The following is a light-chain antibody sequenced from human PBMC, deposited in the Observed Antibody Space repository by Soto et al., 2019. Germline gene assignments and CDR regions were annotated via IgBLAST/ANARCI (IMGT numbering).Light chain of an antibody. CDR1: QDISNY. V-gene: IGKV1-33*01. J-gene: IGKJ2*01. CDR3: QQYDNLPYT. Sequence: DIQMTQSPSSLSASVGDRVTITCQASQDISNYLNWYQQKPGKDPKLLIYDASNLETGVPSRFSGRGSGTDFTFTISSLQPEDIATYYCQQYDNLPYTFGQGTKLEIK. CDR2: DAS.